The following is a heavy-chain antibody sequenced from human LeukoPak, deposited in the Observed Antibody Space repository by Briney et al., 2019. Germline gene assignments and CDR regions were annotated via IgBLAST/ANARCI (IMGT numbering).Heavy chain of an antibody. Sequence: ASVKVSCKASGYTFTSYAMNWVRQAPGQGLEWMGWTNTNTGNPTYAQGFTGRFVFSLDTSVSTAYLQISSLKAEDTAVYYCAREGVWWLRSWFDPWGQGTLVTVSS. CDR3: AREGVWWLRSWFDP. D-gene: IGHD5-12*01. V-gene: IGHV7-4-1*02. J-gene: IGHJ5*02. CDR2: TNTNTGNP. CDR1: GYTFTSYA.